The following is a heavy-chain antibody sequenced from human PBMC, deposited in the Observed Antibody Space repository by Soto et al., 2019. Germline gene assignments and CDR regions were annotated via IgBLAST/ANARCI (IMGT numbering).Heavy chain of an antibody. J-gene: IGHJ4*02. Sequence: SETLSLTCAVSGDSVNTSDWWNWVRQPPGKGPEWIGEIFHGGKIYYNPSLKSRVTISMNSLRAEDTAVYYCARDDAYYNILTAFYFDYWGQGTLVTVSS. CDR3: AFYFDY. V-gene: IGHV4-4*02. CDR2: IFHGGKI. CDR1: GDSVNTSDW. D-gene: IGHD3-9*01.